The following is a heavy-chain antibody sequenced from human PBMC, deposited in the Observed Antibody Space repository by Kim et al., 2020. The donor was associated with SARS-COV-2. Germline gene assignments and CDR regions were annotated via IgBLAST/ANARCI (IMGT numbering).Heavy chain of an antibody. V-gene: IGHV3-23*01. CDR3: AKDPGGVAHYYGMDV. J-gene: IGHJ6*02. CDR1: GFTFSSYA. CDR2: ISGSGGST. Sequence: GGSLRLSCAASGFTFSSYAMSWVRQAPGKGLEWVSAISGSGGSTYYADSVKGRFTISRDNSKNTLYLQMNSLRAEYTAVYYCAKDPGGVAHYYGMDVWGQGTTVTVSS. D-gene: IGHD3-16*01.